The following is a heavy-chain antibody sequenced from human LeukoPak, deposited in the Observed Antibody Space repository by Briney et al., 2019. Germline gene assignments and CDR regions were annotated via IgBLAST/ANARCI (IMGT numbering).Heavy chain of an antibody. CDR3: ASEFGSDYAY. CDR1: GFTFSSYG. Sequence: GGSLRLSCAASGFTFSSYGMHWVRQAPGKGLEWVAAIWYDGSNKYYADSVKGRFTISRDNSKNTLYLQMNSLRAEDTAVYYCASEFGSDYAYWGQGTLVTVSS. J-gene: IGHJ4*02. D-gene: IGHD3-10*01. V-gene: IGHV3-33*01. CDR2: IWYDGSNK.